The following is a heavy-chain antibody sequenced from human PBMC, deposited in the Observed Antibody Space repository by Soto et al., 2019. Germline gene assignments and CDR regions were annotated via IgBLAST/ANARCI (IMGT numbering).Heavy chain of an antibody. CDR3: AKRRGVHSNYSWGIDV. CDR1: GFTFRNYG. CDR2: ISYDGSHK. J-gene: IGHJ6*02. Sequence: QVQLVESGGGVVQPGRSLRLSCAASGFTFRNYGMNWVRQAPGKGLVWVTVISYDGSHKYYADSVKGRFTISRDNSKNTLYMERNRLRHEDTAVYYCAKRRGVHSNYSWGIDVWGQGTTVTVSS. D-gene: IGHD4-4*01. V-gene: IGHV3-30*18.